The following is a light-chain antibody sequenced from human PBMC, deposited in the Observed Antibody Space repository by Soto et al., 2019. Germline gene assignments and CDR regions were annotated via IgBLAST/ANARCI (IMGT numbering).Light chain of an antibody. CDR1: QSVSSNY. CDR3: QQYGSSPLLT. CDR2: AAS. V-gene: IGKV3-20*01. Sequence: IVLTQSPGTLSLSPGERATLSCRASQSVSSNYLAWYQQKASQAPRLLIYAASSRATGIPDRFSGGGSGTDFTLTISRLEPEDFAVYYCQQYGSSPLLTFGGGTEVEIK. J-gene: IGKJ4*01.